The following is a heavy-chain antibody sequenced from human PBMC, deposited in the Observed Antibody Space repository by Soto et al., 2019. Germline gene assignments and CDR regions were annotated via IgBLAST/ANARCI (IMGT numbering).Heavy chain of an antibody. V-gene: IGHV3-33*01. D-gene: IGHD6-6*01. CDR3: ARDMTSSSSGGFDY. CDR2: IWYDGSNK. CDR1: GFTFSSYG. J-gene: IGHJ4*02. Sequence: GRSLKISCAASGFTFSSYGMHWVRQAPGKGLEWVAVIWYDGSNKYYADSVKGRFTISRDNSKNTLYLQMNSLRAEDTAVYYCARDMTSSSSGGFDYWGQGTLVTVSS.